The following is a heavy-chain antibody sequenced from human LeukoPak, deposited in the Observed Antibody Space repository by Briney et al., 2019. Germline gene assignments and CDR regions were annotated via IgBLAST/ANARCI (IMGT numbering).Heavy chain of an antibody. D-gene: IGHD4-23*01. V-gene: IGHV3-74*01. CDR3: ARGRPHGNDY. CDR2: IASDGSST. Sequence: TGGSLRLSCAVSGFTVSVYYMSWVRQAPGKGLVWVSRIASDGSSTTYADSVKGRFSISRDNAKNTLYLQMNSLRVEDTAVYYCARGRPHGNDYWGQGTLVTVSS. CDR1: GFTVSVYY. J-gene: IGHJ4*02.